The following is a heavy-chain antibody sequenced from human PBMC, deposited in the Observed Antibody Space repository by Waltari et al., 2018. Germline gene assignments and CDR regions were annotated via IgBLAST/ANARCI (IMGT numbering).Heavy chain of an antibody. CDR2: ITSSGDAT. CDR1: GFTFTPHA. CDR3: AKNEKFCIKAACYDS. Sequence: EVQLLESGGDLVQLGGSLRLSCAAYGFTFTPHALTWVRQAPGKGREWVSVITSSGDATYYAGSVKGRFTISRDNSRNTLNLHMSSLRAEDTATYYCAKNEKFCIKAACYDSWGQGTLVTVSS. V-gene: IGHV3-23*01. J-gene: IGHJ4*02. D-gene: IGHD2-8*01.